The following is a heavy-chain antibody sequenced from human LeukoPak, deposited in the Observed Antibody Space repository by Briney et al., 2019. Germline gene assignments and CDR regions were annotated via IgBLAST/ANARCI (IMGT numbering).Heavy chain of an antibody. J-gene: IGHJ6*02. CDR3: ARDREYSYGYGYYYYGMDV. CDR2: ISSSSSYI. CDR1: GFTFSSYS. D-gene: IGHD5-18*01. V-gene: IGHV3-21*01. Sequence: GGSLRLSCAASGFTFSSYSMNWVRQAPGKGLEWVSSISSSSSYIYYADSVKGRFTISRDNAKNSLYLQMNSLRAEDTAVYCCARDREYSYGYGYYYYGMDVWGQGTTVTVSS.